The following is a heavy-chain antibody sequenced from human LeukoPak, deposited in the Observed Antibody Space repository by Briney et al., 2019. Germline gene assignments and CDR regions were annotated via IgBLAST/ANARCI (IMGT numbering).Heavy chain of an antibody. Sequence: PSETLSLTCTVSGGSISSHSYYWGWIRQPRGKGLEWIGSFYYSGSTYYNPSLKSRVTISVDTSRNQFSLKLSSVTAADTAVYYCARGRRIVGATSFDYWGQGTLVTVSS. CDR1: GGSISSHSYY. CDR2: FYYSGST. D-gene: IGHD1-26*01. V-gene: IGHV4-39*07. CDR3: ARGRRIVGATSFDY. J-gene: IGHJ4*02.